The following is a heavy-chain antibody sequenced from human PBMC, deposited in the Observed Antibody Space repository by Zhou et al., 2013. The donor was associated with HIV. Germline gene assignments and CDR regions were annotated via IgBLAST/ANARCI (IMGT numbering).Heavy chain of an antibody. J-gene: IGHJ4*02. CDR2: IIPVFGTA. CDR3: ATVHYYKSSGYYLAYFDY. Sequence: QVQLVQSGAEVKKPGSSVKVSCKASGGTFRNYGFSWVRQAPGQGLEWMGGIIPVFGTAIYAQNFQGRVTFTGDESTSTAYMELSSLRSEDTALYFCATVHYYKSSGYYLAYFDYWGQGTQVTVSS. V-gene: IGHV1-69*12. CDR1: GGTFRNYG. D-gene: IGHD3-22*01.